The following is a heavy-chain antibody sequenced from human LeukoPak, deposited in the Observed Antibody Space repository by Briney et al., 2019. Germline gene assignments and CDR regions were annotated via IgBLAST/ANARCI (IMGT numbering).Heavy chain of an antibody. J-gene: IGHJ1*01. CDR1: GYTFSNYY. CDR2: INPSGGFT. V-gene: IGHV1-46*01. Sequence: ASVKVSCKASGYTFSNYYMHWVRQAPGQGLEWMGRINPSGGFTNYAQRFQGRVTMTRDTSTSTVYMELTSLRSDDTATYYCARDSYYDSSGYYSSEYFQHWGQGTLVTVSS. D-gene: IGHD3-22*01. CDR3: ARDSYYDSSGYYSSEYFQH.